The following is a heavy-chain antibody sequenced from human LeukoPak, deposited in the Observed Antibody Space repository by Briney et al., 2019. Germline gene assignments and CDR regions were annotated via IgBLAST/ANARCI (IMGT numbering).Heavy chain of an antibody. V-gene: IGHV4-39*07. D-gene: IGHD2-2*01. CDR3: ARERCSSTSCLGWFDP. CDR1: GGSISSSSYY. CDR2: IYYSGST. Sequence: PSETLSLTCTVSGGSISSSSYYWGWIRQPPGKGLEWIGSIYYSGSTNYNPSLKSRVTMSVDTSKNQFSLKLSSVTAADTAVYYCARERCSSTSCLGWFDPWGQGTLVTVSS. J-gene: IGHJ5*02.